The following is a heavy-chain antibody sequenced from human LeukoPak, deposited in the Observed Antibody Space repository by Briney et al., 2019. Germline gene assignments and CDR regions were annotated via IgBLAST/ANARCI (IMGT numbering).Heavy chain of an antibody. Sequence: SETLSLTCTVSGGSISSSSYYWGWIRQPPGKGLKWIGSIYYTGSTYYNPSLKSRVTISVDTSKNQFSLKLSSVTAADTAVYYCARQGGFSSGWYDYWGQGTLVTVSS. V-gene: IGHV4-39*01. D-gene: IGHD6-19*01. CDR3: ARQGGFSSGWYDY. J-gene: IGHJ4*02. CDR2: IYYTGST. CDR1: GGSISSSSYY.